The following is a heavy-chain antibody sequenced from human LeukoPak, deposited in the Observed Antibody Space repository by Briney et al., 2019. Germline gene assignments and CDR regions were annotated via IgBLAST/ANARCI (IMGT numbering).Heavy chain of an antibody. J-gene: IGHJ3*01. CDR3: AREDPGAAFDV. D-gene: IGHD1-1*01. Sequence: ASVKVSCKASGYTFSTCAVSWVRQAPGQRLEWRGGGGTYNGNPDYAQNLQGRVTMTTDTSTSTAYMELRNLKSDDTAVYYCAREDPGAAFDVWGRGTMVTVSS. CDR2: GGTYNGNP. CDR1: GYTFSTCA. V-gene: IGHV1-18*01.